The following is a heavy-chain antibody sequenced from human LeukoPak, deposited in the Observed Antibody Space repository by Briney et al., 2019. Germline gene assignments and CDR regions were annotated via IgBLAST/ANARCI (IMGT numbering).Heavy chain of an antibody. CDR1: GFTFSSYG. V-gene: IGHV3-30*02. CDR2: IRFHGSYK. Sequence: PGGSLRLSCAASGFTFSSYGMHWVRQAPGKGLEWVAFIRFHGSYKYYADSVKGRFTISRDNSKNTLYLQMNSLRAEDTALYYCAKDVNSSGYYLGFDYWGQGTLVTVSS. D-gene: IGHD3-22*01. J-gene: IGHJ4*02. CDR3: AKDVNSSGYYLGFDY.